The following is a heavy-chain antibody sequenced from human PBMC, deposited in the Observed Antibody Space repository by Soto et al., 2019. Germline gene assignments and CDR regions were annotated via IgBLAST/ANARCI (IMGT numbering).Heavy chain of an antibody. CDR3: AKDRYSSGLFDP. Sequence: GSLSPSWAAPGFVFSSYRMNLPRPAPGQGLEWVSYISSTSGDMYYADSVKGRFTISRDNSKNTLYLQMNSLRAEDTAVYYCAKDRYSSGLFDPWGQGTLVTVSS. J-gene: IGHJ5*02. V-gene: IGHV3-21*04. D-gene: IGHD6-19*01. CDR1: GFVFSSYR. CDR2: ISSTSGDM.